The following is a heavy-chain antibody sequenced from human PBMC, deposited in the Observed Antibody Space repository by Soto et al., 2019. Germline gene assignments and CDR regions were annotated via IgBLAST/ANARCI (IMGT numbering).Heavy chain of an antibody. V-gene: IGHV4-59*01. CDR3: ARVKYGSGSPGYYYYYYGMDV. Sequence: QLQPQESGPGLVKPSENLSLTCTVSGGSISSYYWSWIRQPPGKGLEWIGYIYYSGSTNYNPSLKSRVTISVDTSKNQFSLKLSSVTAADTAVYYCARVKYGSGSPGYYYYYYGMDVWGQGTTVTVSS. D-gene: IGHD3-10*01. CDR1: GGSISSYY. J-gene: IGHJ6*02. CDR2: IYYSGST.